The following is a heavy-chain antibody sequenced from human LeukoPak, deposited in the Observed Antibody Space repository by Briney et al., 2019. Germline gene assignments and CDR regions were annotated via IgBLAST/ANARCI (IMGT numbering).Heavy chain of an antibody. J-gene: IGHJ4*02. CDR1: GFTFSRFS. V-gene: IGHV3-48*04. CDR3: ARVDYGDYAGEDY. Sequence: GGSLRLSCAASGFTFSRFSMNWVRQAPGKGLEWVSYISSSSGTIYYADSVKGRFTISRDNAKNSLYLQMNSLRAEDTAVYYCARVDYGDYAGEDYWGQGTLVTVSS. CDR2: ISSSSGTI. D-gene: IGHD4-17*01.